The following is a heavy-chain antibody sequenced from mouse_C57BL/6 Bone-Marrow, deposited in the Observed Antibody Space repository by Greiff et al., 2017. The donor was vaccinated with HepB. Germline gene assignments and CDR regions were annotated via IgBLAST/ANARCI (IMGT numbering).Heavy chain of an antibody. CDR3: ARDNPYYYGSSYGY. V-gene: IGHV5-4*01. D-gene: IGHD1-1*01. CDR1: GFTFSSYA. CDR2: ISDGGSYT. Sequence: EVKVVESGGGLVKPGGSLKLSCAASGFTFSSYAMSWVRQTPEKRLEWVATISDGGSYTYYPDNVKGRFTISRDNAKNNLYLQMSHLKSEDTAMYYCARDNPYYYGSSYGYWGQGTTLTVSS. J-gene: IGHJ2*01.